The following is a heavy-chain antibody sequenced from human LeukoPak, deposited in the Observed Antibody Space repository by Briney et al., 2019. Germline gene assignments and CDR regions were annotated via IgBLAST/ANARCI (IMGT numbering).Heavy chain of an antibody. J-gene: IGHJ4*02. D-gene: IGHD3-22*01. Sequence: GESLKISCKGSGYSFTSYWIGWVRQMPGKGLVWMGIIYPGDSGTRYSPSFPGQVTISADKSISTAYLQWSSLKASDTAMYYCARRTYYDSSGYYVDYWGQGTLVTVSS. CDR1: GYSFTSYW. CDR2: IYPGDSGT. V-gene: IGHV5-51*01. CDR3: ARRTYYDSSGYYVDY.